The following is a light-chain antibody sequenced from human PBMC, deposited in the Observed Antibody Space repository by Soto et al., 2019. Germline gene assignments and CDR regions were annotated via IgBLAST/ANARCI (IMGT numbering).Light chain of an antibody. CDR2: KAS. V-gene: IGKV1-5*03. CDR3: QHYNSYSEA. J-gene: IGKJ1*01. Sequence: DIQMTPSPSTLSGSVGDRVTITCRASQTISSWLAWYQQKPGKAPKLLIYKASTLKSGVPSRFSGSGYGTEFTLTISSLQPDDFATYYCQHYNSYSEAFGQGTKVDI. CDR1: QTISSW.